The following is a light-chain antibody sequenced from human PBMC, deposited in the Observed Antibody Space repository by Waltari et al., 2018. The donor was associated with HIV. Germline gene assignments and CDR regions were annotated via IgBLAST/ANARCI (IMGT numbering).Light chain of an antibody. V-gene: IGLV3-21*02. Sequence: SYVLTQPPSVSVAPGQTARITCGGNNIGSQSVHGYQQKPGQAPVLVVYDDSGRPLGIPDRFSGSNSGNTATLTSSRVEAGDEADYYCQGWDSSSDVFGTGTKVTVL. CDR1: NIGSQS. CDR2: DDS. J-gene: IGLJ1*01. CDR3: QGWDSSSDV.